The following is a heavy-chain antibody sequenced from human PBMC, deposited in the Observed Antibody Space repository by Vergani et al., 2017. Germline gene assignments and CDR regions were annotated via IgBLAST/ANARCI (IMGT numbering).Heavy chain of an antibody. Sequence: EVQLVESGGGLVQPPRSLPLSSPSSLFPLPRYYLRSLRPAPAKVLEWVSVLYPGGSTYYADSVKGRFTISRDNSKNTLYLQMNSLRAEDTAVYYCARDPFILTKYYYDSSGFDYWGQGTLVTVSS. CDR1: LFPLPRYY. CDR2: LYPGGST. D-gene: IGHD3-22*01. V-gene: IGHV3-66*01. CDR3: ARDPFILTKYYYDSSGFDY. J-gene: IGHJ4*02.